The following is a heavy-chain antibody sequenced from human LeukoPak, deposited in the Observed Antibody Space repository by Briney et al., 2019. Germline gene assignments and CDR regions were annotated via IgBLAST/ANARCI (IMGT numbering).Heavy chain of an antibody. Sequence: GGSLRLPCAASGFTFSSYGMPWVRQAPGKGLEWVAVIWYDGSNKYYADSVKGRFTISRDNSKNTLYLQMNSLRAEDTAVYYCARASYDSSGYYYYFDYWGQGTLVTVSS. CDR3: ARASYDSSGYYYYFDY. CDR2: IWYDGSNK. V-gene: IGHV3-33*01. D-gene: IGHD3-22*01. J-gene: IGHJ4*02. CDR1: GFTFSSYG.